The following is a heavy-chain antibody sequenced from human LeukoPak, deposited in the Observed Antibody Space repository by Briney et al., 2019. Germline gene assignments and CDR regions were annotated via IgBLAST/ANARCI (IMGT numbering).Heavy chain of an antibody. D-gene: IGHD6-19*01. CDR1: GFTFSNYA. V-gene: IGHV3-23*01. CDR2: ISGSGGST. CDR3: AKGPLTEVAGTTWDY. J-gene: IGHJ4*02. Sequence: GGSLRLSCEASGFTFSNYAMSWVRQAPGKGLEWVSAISGSGGSTYYADSAKGRFTISRDSSKNTLYLQMNSLRAEDTAVYYCAKGPLTEVAGTTWDYWGQGTLVTVSS.